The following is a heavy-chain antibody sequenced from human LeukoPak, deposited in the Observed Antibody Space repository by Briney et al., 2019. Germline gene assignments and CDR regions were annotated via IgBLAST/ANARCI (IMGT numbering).Heavy chain of an antibody. CDR2: IVVGSGNT. CDR1: GFTFTSSA. CDR3: AAEGYCSSTSCYPNYGMDV. Sequence: SVKVSCRASGFTFTSSAMQWVRQARGQRLEWIGWIVVGSGNTNYAQKFQERVTITRDMSTSTAYMELSSLRSEDTAVYYCAAEGYCSSTSCYPNYGMDVWGQGTTATVSS. V-gene: IGHV1-58*02. D-gene: IGHD2-2*01. J-gene: IGHJ6*02.